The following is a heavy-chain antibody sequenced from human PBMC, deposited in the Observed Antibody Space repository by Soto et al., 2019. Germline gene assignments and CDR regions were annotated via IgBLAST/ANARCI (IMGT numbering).Heavy chain of an antibody. CDR3: ARRPYGDQPFDY. Sequence: PGESLKISCKGSGYSFTSYWISWVRQMPGKGLEWMGRIDPSDSYTNYSPSFQGHVTISADKSISTAYLQWSSLKASDTAMYYCARRPYGDQPFDYWGQGTLVTVSS. CDR2: IDPSDSYT. D-gene: IGHD3-10*01. CDR1: GYSFTSYW. J-gene: IGHJ4*02. V-gene: IGHV5-10-1*01.